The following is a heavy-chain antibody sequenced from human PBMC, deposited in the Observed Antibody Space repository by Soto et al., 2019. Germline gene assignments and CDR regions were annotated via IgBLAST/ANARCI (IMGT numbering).Heavy chain of an antibody. CDR2: IASSGSYI. D-gene: IGHD3-10*01. Sequence: GGSLRLSCAASGFTFSSYSMNWVRQAPGKGLEWVSFIASSGSYIFYADSLKGRFTVSRDNAKNSVYLHMSSLRAEDTAVYYCARDGEAHYGLDVWGQGTTVTVSS. CDR3: ARDGEAHYGLDV. CDR1: GFTFSSYS. V-gene: IGHV3-21*01. J-gene: IGHJ6*02.